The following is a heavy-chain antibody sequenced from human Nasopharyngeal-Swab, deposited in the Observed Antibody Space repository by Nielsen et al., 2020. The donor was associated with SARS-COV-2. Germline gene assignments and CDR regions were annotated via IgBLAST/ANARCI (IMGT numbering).Heavy chain of an antibody. Sequence: GGSLRLSCAASGFTFSDYYMSWIRQAPGKGLEWVSYISSSGSTTYYADSVKGRFTISRDNSKNTLYLQMNSLRAEDTAVYYCAKVKSGTSYDAFDIWGQGTMVTVSS. CDR2: ISSSGSTT. J-gene: IGHJ3*02. V-gene: IGHV3-11*01. D-gene: IGHD1-26*01. CDR1: GFTFSDYY. CDR3: AKVKSGTSYDAFDI.